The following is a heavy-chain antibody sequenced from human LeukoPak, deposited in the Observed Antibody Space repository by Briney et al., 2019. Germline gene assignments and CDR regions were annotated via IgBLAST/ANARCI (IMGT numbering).Heavy chain of an antibody. CDR3: ARALYGDWGWFDP. D-gene: IGHD4-17*01. CDR2: IIPIFGTA. Sequence: ASVKVSCKASGGTFSSYAISWVRQAPAQGLEWMGGIIPIFGTANYAQKFQGRVTITADESTSTAYMELSSLRSEDTAVYYCARALYGDWGWFDPWGQGTLVTVSS. V-gene: IGHV1-69*13. J-gene: IGHJ5*02. CDR1: GGTFSSYA.